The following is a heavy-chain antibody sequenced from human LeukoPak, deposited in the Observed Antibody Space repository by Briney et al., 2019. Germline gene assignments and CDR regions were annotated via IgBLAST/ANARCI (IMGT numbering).Heavy chain of an antibody. CDR2: ISYDGSDT. V-gene: IGHV3-33*08. Sequence: GRSLRLSCAASGFTFSSYGIHWVRQAPGKGLEWVAAISYDGSDTYHADSVKGRFTISRDNSKNMLYLQMNSLRAEDTAMYYCARDREGWTDRGYFDFWGRGTVVTVAS. CDR3: ARDREGWTDRGYFDF. CDR1: GFTFSSYG. D-gene: IGHD1-1*01. J-gene: IGHJ4*02.